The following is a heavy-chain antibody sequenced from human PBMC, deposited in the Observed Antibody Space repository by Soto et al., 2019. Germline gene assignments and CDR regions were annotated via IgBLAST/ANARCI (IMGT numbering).Heavy chain of an antibody. CDR1: GGTFSSYA. Sequence: GASVKVSCKASGGTFSSYAISWVRQAPGQGLEWMGGIIPIFGTANYAQKFQGRVTITADESTSTAYMELSSLRSEDTAVYYCARVLTYYDFWSGYYLRSHNNWLDPWGQGTLVTVSS. V-gene: IGHV1-69*13. J-gene: IGHJ5*02. CDR2: IIPIFGTA. CDR3: ARVLTYYDFWSGYYLRSHNNWLDP. D-gene: IGHD3-3*01.